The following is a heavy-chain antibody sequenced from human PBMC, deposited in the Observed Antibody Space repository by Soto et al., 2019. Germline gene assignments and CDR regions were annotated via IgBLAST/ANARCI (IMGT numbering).Heavy chain of an antibody. CDR1: GFTFSNYW. CDR3: ARGLPNFSSFDS. J-gene: IGHJ4*02. Sequence: EVQLVESGGGLVQPGESLRLSCAASGFTFSNYWMHWIRQAPGKGLVWVSRVSSDGSSTVYASSVAGRLTISRENAKNTLYLQMNSLSDEDTAVYYCARGLPNFSSFDSWGQGTLVTVSS. D-gene: IGHD5-12*01. V-gene: IGHV3-74*01. CDR2: VSSDGSST.